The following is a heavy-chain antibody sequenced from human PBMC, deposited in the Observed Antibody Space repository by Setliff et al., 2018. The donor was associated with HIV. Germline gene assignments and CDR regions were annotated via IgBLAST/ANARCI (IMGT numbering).Heavy chain of an antibody. CDR3: ARENGWLFGWFDP. CDR1: GDSIASGGYS. Sequence: PSETLSLTCTVSGDSIASGGYSWTWIRQPQGQALEWIGYIYYSGGTYYSGTTYYNPSVPSSITIPGDTSKNQFSLKLTSVTAADTAIYYCARENGWLFGWFDPWGQGTPVTVSS. CDR2: IYYSGGTYYSGTT. V-gene: IGHV4-30-4*08. D-gene: IGHD3-22*01. J-gene: IGHJ5*02.